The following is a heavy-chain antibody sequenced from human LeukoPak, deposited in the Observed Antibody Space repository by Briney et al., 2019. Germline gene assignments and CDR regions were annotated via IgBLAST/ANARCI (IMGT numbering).Heavy chain of an antibody. V-gene: IGHV4-59*01. CDR2: IYYSGST. CDR3: ARDRYNYSYYYFMDV. CDR1: GGSISSYY. J-gene: IGHJ6*03. D-gene: IGHD5-18*01. Sequence: SETLSLTCTVSGGSISSYYWSWIRQPPGKGLERIGYIYYSGSTNYNPSLKSRVTISVDTSKNQFFLKLSSVTAADTAVYYCARDRYNYSYYYFMDVWGKGTTVTVSS.